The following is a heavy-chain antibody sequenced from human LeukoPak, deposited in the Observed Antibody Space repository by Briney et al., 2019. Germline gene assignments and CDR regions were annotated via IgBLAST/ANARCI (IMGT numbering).Heavy chain of an antibody. Sequence: GRSLRLSCAASGFTFDDYGMHWVRQAPGKGLEWVSGISWNSGSIGYADSVKGRFTISRDNAKNSLYLQMNSLRAEDTALYYCAKDTMLRYFDYAFDMWGQGTMVTVSS. V-gene: IGHV3-9*01. J-gene: IGHJ3*02. CDR3: AKDTMLRYFDYAFDM. CDR1: GFTFDDYG. D-gene: IGHD3-9*01. CDR2: ISWNSGSI.